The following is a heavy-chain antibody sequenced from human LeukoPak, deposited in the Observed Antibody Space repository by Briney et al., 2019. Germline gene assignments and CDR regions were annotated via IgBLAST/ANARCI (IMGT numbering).Heavy chain of an antibody. J-gene: IGHJ4*02. CDR3: ASQYSGYDAFDY. D-gene: IGHD5-12*01. CDR2: IYHTGST. V-gene: IGHV4-30-2*01. CDR1: GGSISSGGYS. Sequence: SETLSLICAVSGGSISSGGYSWSWIRQPPGKGLEWIGYIYHTGSTYYNPSLKSRVTISVDRSKNQFSLKLSSVTAADTAVYYCASQYSGYDAFDYWGQGTLVTVSS.